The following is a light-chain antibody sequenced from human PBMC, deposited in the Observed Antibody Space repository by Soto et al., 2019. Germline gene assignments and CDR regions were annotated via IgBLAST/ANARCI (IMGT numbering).Light chain of an antibody. CDR2: DTF. Sequence: EVVLTQSPATLSMSPGERVTLSCSASQSVSTFVAWYQHKPGQAPRPVIYDTFKRAPGVPDRFSGGGSGTDFSLTISSLEPEDFAVYYCQQRARWPMPFGQGTRLELK. V-gene: IGKV3-11*01. J-gene: IGKJ5*01. CDR3: QQRARWPMP. CDR1: QSVSTF.